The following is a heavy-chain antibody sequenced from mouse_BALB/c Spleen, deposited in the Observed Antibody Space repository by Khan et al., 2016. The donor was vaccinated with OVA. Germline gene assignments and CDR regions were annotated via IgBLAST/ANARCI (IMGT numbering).Heavy chain of an antibody. CDR3: ANHGSSSSWLTY. CDR1: GYTFTNYW. J-gene: IGHJ3*01. D-gene: IGHD1-1*01. CDR2: INPSTGYS. Sequence: VQLQQSGAELVKPGASVKMSCKASGYTFTNYWMHWVKQRPGQGLEWIGYINPSTGYSEYNQKFKDKATLTADKSSSTAYIQLSSLTSDDSAVYYCANHGSSSSWLTYWGQGTLVTVSA. V-gene: IGHV1-7*01.